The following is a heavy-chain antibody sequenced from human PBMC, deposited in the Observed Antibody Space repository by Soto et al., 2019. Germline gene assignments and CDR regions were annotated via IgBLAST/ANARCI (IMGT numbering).Heavy chain of an antibody. V-gene: IGHV3-23*01. CDR3: AKSPVSSWVHTYFDY. Sequence: GGSLRLSCAASGFTFSSYAMSWVRQAPGKGLEWVSAISGSGGSTYYADSVKGRFTISRDNSKNTLYLQMNSLRAEDTAVYYCAKSPVSSWVHTYFDYWGQGTLVTVSS. CDR1: GFTFSSYA. CDR2: ISGSGGST. D-gene: IGHD1-26*01. J-gene: IGHJ4*02.